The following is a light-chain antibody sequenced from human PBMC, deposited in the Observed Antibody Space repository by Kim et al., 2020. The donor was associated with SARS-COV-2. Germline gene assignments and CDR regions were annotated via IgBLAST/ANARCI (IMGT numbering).Light chain of an antibody. CDR3: QSADGSGTYV. V-gene: IGLV3-25*03. J-gene: IGLJ1*01. CDR2: KDN. CDR1: TLPEKQ. Sequence: VSPGKTARITCSGDTLPEKQTYWYQRKSGQAPLLVIYKDNERPSGIPGRFSGSSSGTTVTLIISGVQAEDDADYYCQSADGSGTYVFGTGTKVTVL.